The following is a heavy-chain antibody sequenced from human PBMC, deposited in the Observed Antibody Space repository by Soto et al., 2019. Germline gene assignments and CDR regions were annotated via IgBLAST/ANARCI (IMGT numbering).Heavy chain of an antibody. Sequence: GSLRLSCAASGFTVSSNYMSWVSQAPGKGLECVSLIYSAGSTYYANSVKGRFTISRDNSKNTLYLQMNSLRAEDTAVYYCASSGYSSGWYVYFQHWGQGNLVTVSS. D-gene: IGHD6-19*01. CDR2: IYSAGST. V-gene: IGHV3-66*01. CDR1: GFTVSSNY. J-gene: IGHJ1*01. CDR3: ASSGYSSGWYVYFQH.